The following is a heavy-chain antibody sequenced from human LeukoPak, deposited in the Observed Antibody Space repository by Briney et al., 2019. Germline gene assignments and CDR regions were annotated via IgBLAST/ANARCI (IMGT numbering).Heavy chain of an antibody. CDR1: GGTFSSYA. D-gene: IGHD2-2*01. J-gene: IGHJ6*03. Sequence: SVKLSCKASGGTFSSYAISWVRQAPGQGLEWIGRILPVLGTANYAQRFQGRVTITTDESTSTAYMELSSRRSEDTAVYFGARARGRAMREGRATRGFYYYMDVGGKGTTVTVSS. V-gene: IGHV1-69*05. CDR3: ARARGRAMREGRATRGFYYYMDV. CDR2: ILPVLGTA.